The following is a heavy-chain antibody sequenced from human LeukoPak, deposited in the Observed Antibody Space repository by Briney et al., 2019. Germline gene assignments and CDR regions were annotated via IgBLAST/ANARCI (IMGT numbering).Heavy chain of an antibody. J-gene: IGHJ4*02. CDR2: IYYSGST. CDR3: ARDVVGATIFDY. CDR1: GGSISSSSYY. D-gene: IGHD1-26*01. V-gene: IGHV4-39*07. Sequence: SETLSLTCTVSGGSISSSSYYWGWIRQPPGKGLEWIGSIYYSGSTYYNPSLKSRVTISVDTSKNQFSLKLNSVTAADTAVYYCARDVVGATIFDYWGQGTLVTVSS.